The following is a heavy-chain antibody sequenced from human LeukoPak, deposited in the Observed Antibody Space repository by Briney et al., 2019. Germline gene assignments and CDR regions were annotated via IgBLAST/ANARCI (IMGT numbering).Heavy chain of an antibody. CDR2: IRGSDGST. V-gene: IGHV3-23*01. CDR3: AKDLTVTARGTYAFDI. D-gene: IGHD2-21*02. J-gene: IGHJ3*02. Sequence: GGSLRLSCAASGFTFSTYAMSWVRQAPGKGLEWVSSIRGSDGSTYYADSVKGRFTISRDNSKNTLYLQMNSLTAEDTAVYYCAKDLTVTARGTYAFDIWGPGTMVTVSS. CDR1: GFTFSTYA.